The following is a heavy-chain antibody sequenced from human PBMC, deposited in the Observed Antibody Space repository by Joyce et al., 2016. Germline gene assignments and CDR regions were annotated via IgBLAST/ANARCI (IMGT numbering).Heavy chain of an antibody. CDR3: ARAGIAVAGLRYFFDY. D-gene: IGHD6-19*01. Sequence: EVQLVESGGGLVQPGGSLRLSCAASGFTFSSYYMSWVRQAPGKGLEWVANRNQDGNEKYYVDSVKGRFTISRDNAKNSLFLQMNSLRAEDTALYYCARAGIAVAGLRYFFDYWGQGTLVTVSS. CDR2: RNQDGNEK. V-gene: IGHV3-7*04. J-gene: IGHJ4*02. CDR1: GFTFSSYY.